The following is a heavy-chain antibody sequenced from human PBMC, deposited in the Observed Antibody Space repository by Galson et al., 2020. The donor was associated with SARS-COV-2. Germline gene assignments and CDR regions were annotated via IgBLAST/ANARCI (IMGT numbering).Heavy chain of an antibody. CDR1: GFTLDDYT. D-gene: IGHD3-22*01. CDR2: ISWDGGST. Sequence: GESLKISCAASGFTLDDYTMHWVRQAPGKGLEWVSLISWDGGSTYYADSVKGRFTISRDNSKNSLYLQMNSLRTEDTALYYCAKDYDSSGYLGYFDYWGQGTLVTVSS. J-gene: IGHJ4*02. V-gene: IGHV3-43*01. CDR3: AKDYDSSGYLGYFDY.